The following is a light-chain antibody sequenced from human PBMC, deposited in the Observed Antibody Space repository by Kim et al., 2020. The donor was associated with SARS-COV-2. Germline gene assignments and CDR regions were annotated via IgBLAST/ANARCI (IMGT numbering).Light chain of an antibody. V-gene: IGLV3-25*03. CDR2: KDS. Sequence: SYELTQSPSLSVSPGQTARITCSGDALPKQYAYWYQQKPGQAPVLVIYKDSERPSGIPERFSGSSSGTTVTLTISGVQAEDEADYYCQSADSSGTYVVFG. J-gene: IGLJ2*01. CDR3: QSADSSGTYVV. CDR1: ALPKQY.